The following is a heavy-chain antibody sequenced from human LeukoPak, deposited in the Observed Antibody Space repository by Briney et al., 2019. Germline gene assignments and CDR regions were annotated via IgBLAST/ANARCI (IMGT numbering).Heavy chain of an antibody. CDR3: AKDSTYSSSSSWYGYLDYFDY. CDR2: ISGSGGST. D-gene: IGHD6-13*01. Sequence: GGSLRLSCAASGFTFSSYAMSWVRQAPGKGLEWVSAISGSGGSTYHADSVKGRFTISRDNSKNTLYLQMNSLRAEDTAVYYCAKDSTYSSSSSWYGYLDYFDYWGQGTLVTVSS. J-gene: IGHJ4*02. V-gene: IGHV3-23*01. CDR1: GFTFSSYA.